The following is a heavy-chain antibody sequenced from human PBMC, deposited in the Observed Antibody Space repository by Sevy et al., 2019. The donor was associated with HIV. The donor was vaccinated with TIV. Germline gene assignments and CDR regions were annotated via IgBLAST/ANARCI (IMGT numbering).Heavy chain of an antibody. V-gene: IGHV3-7*03. CDR2: IKQDGSEK. CDR1: GFTFSSYW. J-gene: IGHJ5*02. D-gene: IGHD6-19*01. Sequence: GGSLRLSCAASGFTFSSYWMSWVRQAPGKGLEWVANIKQDGSEKYYVDSVKGRFTISRDNAKNSLYLQMNSLGAEDTAVYYCARDRHRSIAVAGSRTQNWFDPWGQGTLVTVSS. CDR3: ARDRHRSIAVAGSRTQNWFDP.